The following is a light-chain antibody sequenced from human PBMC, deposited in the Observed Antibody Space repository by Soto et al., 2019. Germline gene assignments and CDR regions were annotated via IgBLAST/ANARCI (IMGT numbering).Light chain of an antibody. V-gene: IGKV1-5*01. Sequence: DIQMTQSPSTLSASVGDRVTITCRASQSILSWLAWYQHKPGKAPKLLIYDASSLESGVPSRFSGSRSGTEFTLTISSLQPDDIATYYCQQYDTYWKFGQGTKVEI. J-gene: IGKJ1*01. CDR1: QSILSW. CDR3: QQYDTYWK. CDR2: DAS.